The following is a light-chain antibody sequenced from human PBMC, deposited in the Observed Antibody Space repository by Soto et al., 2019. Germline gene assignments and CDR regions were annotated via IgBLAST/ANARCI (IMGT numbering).Light chain of an antibody. J-gene: IGKJ5*01. V-gene: IGKV3-20*01. CDR1: QSVSSSY. CDR2: GAS. Sequence: IVLTQSPGTLSLSPGERATLSCRASQSVSSSYLAWYQQKPGQAPRLLIYGASSRATGIPDRFSGSGSGTEFTLTINRLEPEDFAVYYCQQYGSSITFGQGTRLEI. CDR3: QQYGSSIT.